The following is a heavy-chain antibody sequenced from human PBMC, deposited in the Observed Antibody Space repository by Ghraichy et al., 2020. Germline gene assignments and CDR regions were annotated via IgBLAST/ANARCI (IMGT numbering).Heavy chain of an antibody. Sequence: SVKVSCKTSRDPFCAPVTSFLRLSPLLVLERMGGIIPLLGTTHYAQKFQDRVTISADDSTTTTYMELGSLTSDATAIYYCARGETWIHYSLDYWGQGTLVTVSS. CDR3: ARGETWIHYSLDY. V-gene: IGHV1-69*13. CDR1: RDPFCAPV. D-gene: IGHD5-18*01. CDR2: IIPLLGTT. J-gene: IGHJ4*02.